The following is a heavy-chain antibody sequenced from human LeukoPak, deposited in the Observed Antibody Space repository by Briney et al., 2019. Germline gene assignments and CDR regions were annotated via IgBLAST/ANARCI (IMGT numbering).Heavy chain of an antibody. CDR1: GFTFSSYS. CDR3: ARVSRYYYDSSNYYPDY. Sequence: GGSLRLSCAASGFTFSSYSMNWVRQAPGKGLEWVSHISSSSSTIYYADSVKGRFTISRDNAKNSLYLQMNSLRAEDRAVYYCARVSRYYYDSSNYYPDYWGQGTLVTVSS. D-gene: IGHD3-22*01. J-gene: IGHJ4*02. CDR2: ISSSSSTI. V-gene: IGHV3-48*01.